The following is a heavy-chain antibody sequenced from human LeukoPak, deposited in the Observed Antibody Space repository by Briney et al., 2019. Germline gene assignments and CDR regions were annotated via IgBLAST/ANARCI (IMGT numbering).Heavy chain of an antibody. J-gene: IGHJ5*02. V-gene: IGHV4-59*12. Sequence: PSETLSLTYTVSGGSISSYYWSWIRQPPGKGLEWIGFIFYSGTTNYNPSLKSRVTMSVDTSKNQFSLKLSSVTAADTAVYYCARDANMVRGVTGYNWFDPWGQGTLATVSS. CDR2: IFYSGTT. CDR3: ARDANMVRGVTGYNWFDP. CDR1: GGSISSYY. D-gene: IGHD3-10*01.